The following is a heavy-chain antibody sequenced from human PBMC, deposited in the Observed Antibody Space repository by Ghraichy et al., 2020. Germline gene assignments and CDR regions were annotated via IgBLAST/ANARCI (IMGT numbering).Heavy chain of an antibody. V-gene: IGHV4-39*01. J-gene: IGHJ6*02. CDR1: GGSISSSNYY. Sequence: SETLSLTCTVSGGSISSSNYYWGWIRQPPGKGLEWIGSISYSGSTYYSPSLKSRVTISVDTSKNQFSLKLSSVTAADTAVYYCARRTDYYYGMDVWGQGTTVTVSS. CDR2: ISYSGST. D-gene: IGHD1/OR15-1a*01. CDR3: ARRTDYYYGMDV.